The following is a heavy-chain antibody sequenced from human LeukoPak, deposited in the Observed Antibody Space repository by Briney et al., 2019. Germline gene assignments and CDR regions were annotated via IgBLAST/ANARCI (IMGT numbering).Heavy chain of an antibody. J-gene: IGHJ4*02. Sequence: SETLSLTCTVSGGSISTYYWSWIRQPPGKRVEWIGYLYNSGNPNYNPSLKSRVTISVDTSKNQFSLKVSSVTAADTAVYYCARTTVTSIAFDYWGQGTLVTVSS. CDR2: LYNSGNP. CDR3: ARTTVTSIAFDY. D-gene: IGHD4-11*01. CDR1: GGSISTYY. V-gene: IGHV4-59*01.